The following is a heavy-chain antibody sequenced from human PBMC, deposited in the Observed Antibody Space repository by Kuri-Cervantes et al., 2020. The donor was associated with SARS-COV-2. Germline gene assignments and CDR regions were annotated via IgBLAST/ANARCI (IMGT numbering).Heavy chain of an antibody. Sequence: GSLRLSCTVSGGSISRYYWSWIRQPAGKGLEWIGRIYTSGSTNYNPSLKSRVTMSVDTSKSQFSLKLSSVTAADTAVYYCARSRIAVADWYFDLWGRGTLVTVSS. CDR1: GGSISRYY. D-gene: IGHD6-19*01. J-gene: IGHJ2*01. CDR2: IYTSGST. V-gene: IGHV4-4*07. CDR3: ARSRIAVADWYFDL.